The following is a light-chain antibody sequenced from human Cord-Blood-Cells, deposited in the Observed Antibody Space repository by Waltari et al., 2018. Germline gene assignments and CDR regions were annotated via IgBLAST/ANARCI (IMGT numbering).Light chain of an antibody. CDR3: SSYTSSSTWV. Sequence: QSALTQPASVSGSPGQSITIPCTGTRSDVGGYNYVSWYQQHPGKAPKLMVYEVSNRPSGVSNRFSVSKSGNTASLTISGLQAEDEADYYCSSYTSSSTWVFGGGTKLTVL. CDR2: EVS. CDR1: RSDVGGYNY. V-gene: IGLV2-14*01. J-gene: IGLJ3*02.